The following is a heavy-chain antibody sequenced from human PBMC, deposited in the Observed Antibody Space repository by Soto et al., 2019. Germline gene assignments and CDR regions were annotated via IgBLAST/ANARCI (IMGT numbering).Heavy chain of an antibody. CDR3: AVEIEASPGVNWFDP. CDR1: GYTFTSYA. CDR2: INAGNGNT. J-gene: IGHJ5*02. D-gene: IGHD7-27*01. Sequence: ASVKVSCKASGYTFTSYAMHWVRQAPGQRLEWMGWINAGNGNTKYSQKFQGRVTITRDTSASTAYMELSSLRSEDTAVYYCAVEIEASPGVNWFDPWGQGTLVTVSS. V-gene: IGHV1-3*01.